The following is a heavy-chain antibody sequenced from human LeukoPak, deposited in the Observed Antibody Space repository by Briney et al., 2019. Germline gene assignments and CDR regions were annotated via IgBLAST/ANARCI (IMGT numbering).Heavy chain of an antibody. V-gene: IGHV3-7*01. CDR2: IKQDGSEK. J-gene: IGHJ6*03. Sequence: GGSLRLSCAASGFTFSSYWMSWVRQAPGKGVEWVANIKQDGSEKYYVDSVKGRFAISRDNAKNSLYLQMNSLRAEDTAVYYCARDRVTMVRGVIVGYYYYYMDVWGKGTTVTVSS. CDR3: ARDRVTMVRGVIVGYYYYYMDV. CDR1: GFTFSSYW. D-gene: IGHD3-10*01.